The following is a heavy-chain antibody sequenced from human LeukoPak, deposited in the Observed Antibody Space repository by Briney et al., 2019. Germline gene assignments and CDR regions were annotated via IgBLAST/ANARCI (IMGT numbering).Heavy chain of an antibody. V-gene: IGHV4-59*01. CDR1: GGSISSYY. J-gene: IGHJ4*02. CDR2: IYYSGST. D-gene: IGHD6-19*01. Sequence: SETLSLTCTVSGGSISSYYWSWIRQPPGKGLEWIGYIYYSGSTSYNPSLKSRVTISVDTSKNQFSLKLSSVTAADTAVYYCARDSAVADKDYFDYWGQGTLVTVSS. CDR3: ARDSAVADKDYFDY.